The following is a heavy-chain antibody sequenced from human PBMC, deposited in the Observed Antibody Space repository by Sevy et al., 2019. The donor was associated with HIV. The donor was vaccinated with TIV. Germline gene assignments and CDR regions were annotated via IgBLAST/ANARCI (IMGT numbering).Heavy chain of an antibody. V-gene: IGHV4-59*12. D-gene: IGHD3-22*01. CDR1: GGSISSFY. CDR3: ARRDDSTGYYRTDAFDI. J-gene: IGHJ3*02. Sequence: SETLSLTCTVSGGSISSFYWSWIRQPPGKGLEWIAYVYYSGRTYYNPALKSRVTISLDTSKNQFSLKLSSVTAADTAMYYCARRDDSTGYYRTDAFDIWGQGTIVTVSS. CDR2: VYYSGRT.